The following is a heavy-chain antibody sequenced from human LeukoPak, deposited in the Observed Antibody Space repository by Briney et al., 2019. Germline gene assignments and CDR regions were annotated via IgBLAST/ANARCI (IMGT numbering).Heavy chain of an antibody. D-gene: IGHD6-13*01. CDR1: GFTFSSYS. V-gene: IGHV3-21*01. J-gene: IGHJ4*02. CDR2: ISSSSSYI. CDR3: ARSLPSPRLYSSSLALKDY. Sequence: GGSLRFSCAASGFTFSSYSMNWVRQAPGKGLEWVSSISSSSSYIYYADSVKGRFTISRDNAKNSLYLQMNSLRAEDTAVYYCARSLPSPRLYSSSLALKDYWGQGTLVTVSS.